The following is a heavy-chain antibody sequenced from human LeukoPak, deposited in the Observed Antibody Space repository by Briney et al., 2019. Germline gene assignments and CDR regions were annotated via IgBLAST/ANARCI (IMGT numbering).Heavy chain of an antibody. J-gene: IGHJ4*02. Sequence: ASVKVSCKASGYTFTSYDINWVRQATGQGLEWMGWMNPNSGNTGYAQKFQGRVTMTRNTSISTAYMELSSLRSEDTAVYYCAGNYDILTGYSYWGQGTLVTVSS. V-gene: IGHV1-8*01. CDR1: GYTFTSYD. D-gene: IGHD3-9*01. CDR3: AGNYDILTGYSY. CDR2: MNPNSGNT.